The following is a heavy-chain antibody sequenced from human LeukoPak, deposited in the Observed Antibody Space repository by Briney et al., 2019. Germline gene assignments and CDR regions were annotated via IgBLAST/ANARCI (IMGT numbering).Heavy chain of an antibody. D-gene: IGHD6-13*01. CDR2: VSSSSTYL. Sequence: GGSLRLSCVASGFASSSYRMCWVRQPPGKRPEWLASVSSSSTYLDYAESLEGRFTISRDNAENSVYLQMSGLRGDDTAVYFCVRMRRHGTARGAFDLWGQGTTVTVS. CDR1: GFASSSYR. V-gene: IGHV3-21*01. CDR3: VRMRRHGTARGAFDL. J-gene: IGHJ3*01.